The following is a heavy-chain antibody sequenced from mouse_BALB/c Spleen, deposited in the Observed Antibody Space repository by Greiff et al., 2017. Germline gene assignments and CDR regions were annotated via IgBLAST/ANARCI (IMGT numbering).Heavy chain of an antibody. Sequence: VQLLESGPELATPWPSVSMSCTASGYSFTSYCMHWVKQRPRQGLEWIGYINPSTGYTEYNQKFKDKATLTADKSSSTAYMQLNSLTSEDSAVYYCERCEYGSGLYAMDYWGQGTSVTVSS. CDR3: ERCEYGSGLYAMDY. D-gene: IGHD1-1*01. CDR2: INPSTGYT. J-gene: IGHJ4*01. V-gene: IGHV1-4*01. CDR1: GYSFTSYC.